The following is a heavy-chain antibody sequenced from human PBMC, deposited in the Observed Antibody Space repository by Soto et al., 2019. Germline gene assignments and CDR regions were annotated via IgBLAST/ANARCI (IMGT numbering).Heavy chain of an antibody. J-gene: IGHJ4*02. CDR2: ISGSAGST. Sequence: EVQLLESGGGVVQPGGSLRLSCAASGFTFSSYAMTWVRQAPGKGLEWVSGISGSAGSTYYADSVKGRFTISRDNSKNTRYLQMNNLRAEDTAGYYCAKDVYCSSTSCSFDYWGQGTLVTVSS. CDR1: GFTFSSYA. D-gene: IGHD2-2*01. V-gene: IGHV3-23*01. CDR3: AKDVYCSSTSCSFDY.